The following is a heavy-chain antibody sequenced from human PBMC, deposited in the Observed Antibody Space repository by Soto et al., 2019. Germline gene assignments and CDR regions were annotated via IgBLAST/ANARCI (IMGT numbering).Heavy chain of an antibody. CDR1: GFTFSSYA. J-gene: IGHJ6*02. D-gene: IGHD6-6*01. CDR3: AKASSSSYYGMDV. CDR2: ISGGGGST. V-gene: IGHV3-23*01. Sequence: GGSLRLSCAASGFTFSSYAMSWVRQAPGKGLEWVSAISGGGGSTYYADSVKGRFTISRDNSKNTLYLQMNSLRAEDTAVYYCAKASSSSYYGMDVWGQGTTVTVSS.